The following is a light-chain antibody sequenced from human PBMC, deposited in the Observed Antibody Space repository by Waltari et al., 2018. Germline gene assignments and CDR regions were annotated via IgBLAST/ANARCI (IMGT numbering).Light chain of an antibody. J-gene: IGLJ3*02. CDR1: ISNIGSQP. CDR3: ATWDDSLDGWV. Sequence: QSVLTQPPSASGTPGQRVTISCSGSISNIGSQPGNWNQQVPATAPKVLIFNNNERPPGVPDRFSGSKSGTSASLVISGLQSEDEADYYCATWDDSLDGWVFGGGTRLTVL. V-gene: IGLV1-44*01. CDR2: NNN.